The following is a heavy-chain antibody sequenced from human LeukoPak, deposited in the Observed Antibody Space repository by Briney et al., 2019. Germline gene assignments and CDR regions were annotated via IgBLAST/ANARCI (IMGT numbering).Heavy chain of an antibody. V-gene: IGHV4-38-2*02. CDR2: IYHSGRT. CDR1: GYSISSGYY. CDR3: ASGRADRTYYDYVWGSYRL. Sequence: PSETLSLTCTVSGYSISSGYYWGWIRQPPGKGLEWIGEIYHSGRTNYTPSLKSRVTISVDKSKNQLSLKLSSVTAADTAVYYCASGRADRTYYDYVWGSYRLWGQGTLVTVSS. D-gene: IGHD3-16*02. J-gene: IGHJ4*02.